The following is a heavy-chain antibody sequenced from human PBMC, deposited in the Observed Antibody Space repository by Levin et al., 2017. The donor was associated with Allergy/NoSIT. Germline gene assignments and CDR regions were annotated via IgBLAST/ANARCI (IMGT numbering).Heavy chain of an antibody. CDR3: ARQRGTGQWLVIRGRGWFDP. Sequence: GASVKVSCKGSGYSFTSYWIGWVRQMPGKGLEWMGIIYPGDSDTRYSPSFQGQVTISADKSISTAYLQWSSLKASDTAMYYCARQRGTGQWLVIRGRGWFDPWGQGTLVTVSS. D-gene: IGHD6-19*01. J-gene: IGHJ5*02. V-gene: IGHV5-51*01. CDR1: GYSFTSYW. CDR2: IYPGDSDT.